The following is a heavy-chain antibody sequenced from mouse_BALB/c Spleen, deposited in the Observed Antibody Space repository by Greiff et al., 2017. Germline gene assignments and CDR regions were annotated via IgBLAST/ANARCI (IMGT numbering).Heavy chain of an antibody. D-gene: IGHD1-1*01. J-gene: IGHJ3*01. CDR2: ISSGGST. Sequence: EVQGVESGGGLVKPGGSLKLSCAASGFTFSSYAMSWVRQTPEKRLEWVASISSGGSTYYPDSVKGRFTISRDNARNILYLQMSSLRSEDTAMYYCARGGITTVAYWGQGTLVTVSA. CDR1: GFTFSSYA. CDR3: ARGGITTVAY. V-gene: IGHV5-6-5*01.